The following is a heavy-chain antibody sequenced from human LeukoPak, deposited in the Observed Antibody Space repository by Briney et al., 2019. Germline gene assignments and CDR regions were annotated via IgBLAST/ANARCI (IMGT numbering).Heavy chain of an antibody. J-gene: IGHJ4*02. CDR3: ASQYFLILSLYYFDY. D-gene: IGHD3-10*02. Sequence: PSETLSLTCTVSGGSISSYYWSWIRQPPGKGLEWIGYIYYSGGTSYNPSLKSRVTISVDTSKNQFSLKLSSVTAADTAVYYCASQYFLILSLYYFDYWGQGTLVTVSS. V-gene: IGHV4-59*08. CDR1: GGSISSYY. CDR2: IYYSGGT.